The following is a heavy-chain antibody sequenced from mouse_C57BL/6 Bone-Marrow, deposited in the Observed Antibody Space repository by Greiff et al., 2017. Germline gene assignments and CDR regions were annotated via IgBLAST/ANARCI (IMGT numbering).Heavy chain of an antibody. CDR3: AREGNDGYYGMDY. V-gene: IGHV1-20*01. CDR1: GYSFTGYF. CDR2: INPYNGDT. D-gene: IGHD2-3*01. J-gene: IGHJ4*01. Sequence: EVKLQESGPELVKPGDSVKISCKASGYSFTGYFMNWVMQSHGKSLEWIGRINPYNGDTFYNQKFKGKATLTVDKSSSTAHMELRSLTSEDSAVYYCAREGNDGYYGMDYWGQGTSVTVSS.